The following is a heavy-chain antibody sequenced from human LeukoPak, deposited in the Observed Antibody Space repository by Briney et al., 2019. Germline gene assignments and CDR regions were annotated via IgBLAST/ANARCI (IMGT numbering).Heavy chain of an antibody. D-gene: IGHD6-13*01. CDR1: GFTFSSYA. CDR2: ISYDGSNK. V-gene: IGHV3-30*09. Sequence: GRSLRLSCAASGFTFSSYAMHWVRQAPGKGLEWVAVISYDGSNKYYADSVKGRFAISRDNSKNTLYLQMNSLRAEDTAVYYCAKEVLRIAAAARYYFDYWGQGTLVTVSS. J-gene: IGHJ4*02. CDR3: AKEVLRIAAAARYYFDY.